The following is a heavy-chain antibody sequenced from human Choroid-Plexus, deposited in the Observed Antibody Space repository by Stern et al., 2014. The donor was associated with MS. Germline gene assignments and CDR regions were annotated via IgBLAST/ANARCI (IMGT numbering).Heavy chain of an antibody. D-gene: IGHD2/OR15-2a*01. Sequence: QVQLVQSGGGVVQPGTPLRLSCVASGFTFGSCAMHWVRQAPGKGLEWVAGVSYDGSNKYYADSVKGRFTSSRDNSQNTLYMQMSSLRPEDTAVYYCAKDRQYLTYFFDHWGQGSLVTVSS. J-gene: IGHJ5*02. CDR2: VSYDGSNK. CDR1: GFTFGSCA. CDR3: AKDRQYLTYFFDH. V-gene: IGHV3-30*18.